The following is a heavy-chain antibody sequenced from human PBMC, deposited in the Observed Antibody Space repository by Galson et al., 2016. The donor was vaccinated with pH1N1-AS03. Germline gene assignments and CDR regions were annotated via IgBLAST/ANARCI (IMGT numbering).Heavy chain of an antibody. CDR2: LNSTSGNT. D-gene: IGHD6-19*01. J-gene: IGHJ4*02. CDR3: AKVGRVISSGWYGGFDY. Sequence: SVKVSCKASGYSFINYAIHWVRQAPGQRLEWMGWLNSTSGNTEYSQKFQGRVTITRDTSASTASMELSSLRSEDTAVYYCAKVGRVISSGWYGGFDYWGQGTLVTVSS. CDR1: GYSFINYA. V-gene: IGHV1-3*01.